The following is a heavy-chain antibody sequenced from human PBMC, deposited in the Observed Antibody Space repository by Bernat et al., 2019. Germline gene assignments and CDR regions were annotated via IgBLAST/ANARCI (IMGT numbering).Heavy chain of an antibody. CDR3: VRDRGGDEYAYLES. Sequence: EVQLVESGGGLVQPGGSLRLSCVVSGFTVNSNSMNWVRQAPGKGLEWVSVIFSGGRTFDADSVKGRFTISRDNSKSTLYLQMNSLRAEDTALYYCVRDRGGDEYAYLESWGQGTLVTVSS. V-gene: IGHV3-66*01. D-gene: IGHD3-16*01. CDR1: GFTVNSNS. CDR2: IFSGGRT. J-gene: IGHJ4*02.